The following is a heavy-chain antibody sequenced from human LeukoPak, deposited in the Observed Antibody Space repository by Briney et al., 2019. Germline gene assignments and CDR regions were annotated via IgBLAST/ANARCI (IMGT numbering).Heavy chain of an antibody. Sequence: TGGSLRLSCAASGFTFSSYGMHWVRQAPGKGLEWVAVIWNDASHDNYVDSVKGRFTISRDNSKNTLYLQMNSLRAEDTAVYYCAKSLRGELSFYDAFDIWGQGTMVTVSS. CDR2: IWNDASHD. J-gene: IGHJ3*02. CDR3: AKSLRGELSFYDAFDI. CDR1: GFTFSSYG. D-gene: IGHD3-16*02. V-gene: IGHV3-33*06.